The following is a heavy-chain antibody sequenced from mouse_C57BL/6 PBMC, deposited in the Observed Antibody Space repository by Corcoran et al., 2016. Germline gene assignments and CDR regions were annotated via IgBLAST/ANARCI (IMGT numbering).Heavy chain of an antibody. Sequence: QVQLQQSGAELVKPGASVKISCKASGYAFSSYWMNWVKQRPGKGLEWIGQIYPGDGDTNYNGKFKGKATLTADKSSSTAYMQLISLTSEDSAVYFCASPSYYGSSKGAWFAYWGQGTLVTVSA. CDR3: ASPSYYGSSKGAWFAY. CDR2: IYPGDGDT. V-gene: IGHV1-80*01. J-gene: IGHJ3*01. D-gene: IGHD1-1*01. CDR1: GYAFSSYW.